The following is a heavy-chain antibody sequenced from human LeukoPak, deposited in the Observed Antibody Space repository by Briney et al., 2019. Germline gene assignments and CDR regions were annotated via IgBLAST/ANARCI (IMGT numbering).Heavy chain of an antibody. CDR1: GYTFTGYY. J-gene: IGHJ4*02. Sequence: ASVKVSCKASGYTFTGYYMHWVRQAPGQGLEWMGWINPNSGGTNYAQRFQGRVTMTRDTSISTAYMELSRLRSDDTAVYYCARDVVYNWNYEDYWGQGTLVTVSS. CDR2: INPNSGGT. CDR3: ARDVVYNWNYEDY. V-gene: IGHV1-2*02. D-gene: IGHD1-7*01.